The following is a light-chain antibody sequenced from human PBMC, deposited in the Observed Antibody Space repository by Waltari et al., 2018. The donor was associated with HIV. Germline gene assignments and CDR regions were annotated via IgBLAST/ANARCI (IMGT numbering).Light chain of an antibody. CDR1: RSNLGLGYD. V-gene: IGLV1-40*01. J-gene: IGLJ3*02. CDR2: DNI. CDR3: QSYDNSLSAWV. Sequence: QSVLTQPPSVSRAPGQRVSISCTGSRSNLGLGYDVPWYQQLPGTAPKLLVYDNINRPSGVPDRFAGSKSGISASLAITGLQAEDEANYYCQSYDNSLSAWVFGGGTKVTVL.